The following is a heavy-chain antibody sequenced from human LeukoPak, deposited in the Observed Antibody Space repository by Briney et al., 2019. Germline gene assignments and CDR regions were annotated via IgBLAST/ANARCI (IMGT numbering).Heavy chain of an antibody. CDR3: ARSGYSGYENPSDY. CDR1: GFIFSNYY. Sequence: GGSLRLSCAASGFIFSNYYMHWVRQAPGKGLVWVSHINSDGSNINYADSVKGRFTISRDNAKNSLYLQMNSLRAEDTAVYYCARSGYSGYENPSDYWGQGTLVTVSS. D-gene: IGHD5-12*01. V-gene: IGHV3-74*01. J-gene: IGHJ4*02. CDR2: INSDGSNI.